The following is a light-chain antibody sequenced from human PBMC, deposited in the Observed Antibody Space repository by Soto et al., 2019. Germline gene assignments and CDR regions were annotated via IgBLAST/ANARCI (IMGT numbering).Light chain of an antibody. CDR3: QVWDTNVV. V-gene: IGLV3-21*04. J-gene: IGLJ2*01. CDR1: NIGSES. CDR2: YDS. Sequence: SYELTQPPSVSVAPGKTATITCGGNNIGSESVHWYQQRPGQAPVLVISYDSDRPSGIPERFSGSNSGNTATLTLSRVEAGDEADYYCQVWDTNVVFGGGTKLTVL.